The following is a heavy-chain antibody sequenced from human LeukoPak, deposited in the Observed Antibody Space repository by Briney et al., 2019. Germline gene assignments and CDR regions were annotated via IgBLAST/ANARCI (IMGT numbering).Heavy chain of an antibody. J-gene: IGHJ3*02. Sequence: GESLKISCKGSGYSFPIYWIGWVRQMPGKGLEWMGIIYPGDSNARYSPSFQDQVTISADKSISTAYLQRSSLKASDTAMYYCARVQNYYDSSGYHFYAFDIWGQGTMVTVSS. D-gene: IGHD3-22*01. V-gene: IGHV5-51*01. CDR1: GYSFPIYW. CDR2: IYPGDSNA. CDR3: ARVQNYYDSSGYHFYAFDI.